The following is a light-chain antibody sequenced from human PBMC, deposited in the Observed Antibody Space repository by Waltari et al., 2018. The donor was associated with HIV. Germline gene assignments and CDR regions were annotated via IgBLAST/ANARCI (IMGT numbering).Light chain of an antibody. V-gene: IGKV3-20*01. J-gene: IGKJ2*01. CDR2: GAS. Sequence: EIMLTQSPATLSLSPGETAIVSCRASENMTSQYLAWYQQKSGQAPRLLLFGASTRNPGVPERFGGAASGSDFTLTVSRLEPEDFALYFCQQYAASPYTFGQGT. CDR3: QQYAASPYT. CDR1: ENMTSQY.